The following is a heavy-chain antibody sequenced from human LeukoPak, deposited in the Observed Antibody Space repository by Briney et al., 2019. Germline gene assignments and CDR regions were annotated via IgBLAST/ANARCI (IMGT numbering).Heavy chain of an antibody. Sequence: GGSLRLSCAASGFTFSNYWIHWVRQAPGKGLVWVSCINTDGSSTSYADSVKGRFTISRDNAKNTLYLQMNSLRAEDTAVYYCARSLLYYYDSSGPENWGQGSLVTVSS. CDR3: ARSLLYYYDSSGPEN. CDR2: INTDGSST. CDR1: GFTFSNYW. D-gene: IGHD3-22*01. J-gene: IGHJ4*02. V-gene: IGHV3-74*01.